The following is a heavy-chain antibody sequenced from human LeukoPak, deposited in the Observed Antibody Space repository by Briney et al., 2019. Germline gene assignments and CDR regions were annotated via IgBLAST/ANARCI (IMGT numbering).Heavy chain of an antibody. CDR1: GFTVSSTY. D-gene: IGHD6-13*01. CDR3: AKGGVSDRGSWYGDYFDY. J-gene: IGHJ4*02. CDR2: INGGEGP. V-gene: IGHV3-53*05. Sequence: GGSLRLSCAASGFTVSSTYMSWVRQAPGKGLEWVSLINGGEGPYYADSVKDRFAISRDNSKETLYLQMNGLRSEDTAIYYCAKGGVSDRGSWYGDYFDYWGQGTLVTVSS.